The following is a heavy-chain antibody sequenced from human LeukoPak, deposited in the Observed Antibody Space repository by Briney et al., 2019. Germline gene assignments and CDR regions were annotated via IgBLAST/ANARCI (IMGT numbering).Heavy chain of an antibody. J-gene: IGHJ3*02. D-gene: IGHD3-16*02. Sequence: PGGSLRLSCAASGFNFNKHCMSWVRQTPGKGLEWVSSISSSSSYIYYADSVKGRFTISRDNAKNSLYLQMNSLRAEDTAVYYCARVGHDYVWGSYRYFAFDIWGQGTMVTVSS. CDR3: ARVGHDYVWGSYRYFAFDI. V-gene: IGHV3-21*01. CDR1: GFNFNKHC. CDR2: ISSSSSYI.